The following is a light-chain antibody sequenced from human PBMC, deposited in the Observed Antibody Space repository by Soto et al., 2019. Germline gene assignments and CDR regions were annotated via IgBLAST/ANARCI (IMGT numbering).Light chain of an antibody. CDR1: ESINKN. Sequence: DLQMTQSPASLSAYVGDRVNITCRASESINKNLNWFQQKPGTAPKLLIYGASNLHSGVPSRFSGSGSGTDVTLTISSLEPEDFATYYCQMRYSRSTSAFGPGTKVDLK. V-gene: IGKV1-39*01. J-gene: IGKJ3*01. CDR3: QMRYSRSTSA. CDR2: GAS.